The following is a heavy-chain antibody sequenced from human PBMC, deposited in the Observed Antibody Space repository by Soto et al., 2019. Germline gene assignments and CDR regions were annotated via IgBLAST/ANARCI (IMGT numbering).Heavy chain of an antibody. J-gene: IGHJ6*02. V-gene: IGHV1-18*01. CDR2: ISAYNGNT. CDR3: ARGSSGDYAYSGMDV. Sequence: QVQLVQSGAEVKKPGASVKVSCKASGYTFTSYGISWVRQAPGQGLEWMGWISAYNGNTNYAQKLQGRVTMTTDTPTXTAYTELRSLRSDDTAVYYCARGSSGDYAYSGMDVWGQGTTVTVSS. CDR1: GYTFTSYG. D-gene: IGHD4-17*01.